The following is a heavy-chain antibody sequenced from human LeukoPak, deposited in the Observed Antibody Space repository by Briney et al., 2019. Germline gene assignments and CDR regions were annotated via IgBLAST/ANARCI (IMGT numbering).Heavy chain of an antibody. V-gene: IGHV1-18*04. D-gene: IGHD3-22*01. CDR1: GYTFTSYT. J-gene: IGHJ4*02. CDR3: ARLHSSGYYY. CDR2: ISTYTRNT. Sequence: ASVKVSCKASGYTFTSYTISWVRQAPGHPLEWMGWISTYTRNTNYAQNLQGRVTMTTDTSTTTAYMELRNLRSDDTAVYYCARLHSSGYYYWGQGTLVTVSS.